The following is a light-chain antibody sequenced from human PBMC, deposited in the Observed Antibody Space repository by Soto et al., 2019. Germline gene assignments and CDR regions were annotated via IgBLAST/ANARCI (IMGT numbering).Light chain of an antibody. CDR3: SSYRSSSTYVV. Sequence: HSALTQPASVSGSPGQSITISCTGTSSDVGGYNYVSWYQQHPGKAPKLMIYEVINRPSGVSNRFSGSKSGNTASLTISGLQAEDEADYYCSSYRSSSTYVVFGGGTKLTVL. J-gene: IGLJ2*01. CDR2: EVI. V-gene: IGLV2-14*01. CDR1: SSDVGGYNY.